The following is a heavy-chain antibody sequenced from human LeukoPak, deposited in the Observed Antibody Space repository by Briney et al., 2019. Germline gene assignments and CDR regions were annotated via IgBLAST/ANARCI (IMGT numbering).Heavy chain of an antibody. D-gene: IGHD4-23*01. V-gene: IGHV3-53*01. CDR2: IYSGGST. CDR3: AREDYGGNRGVGY. Sequence: GGSLRLSCAASGFTVSSNYMSWVRQAPGKGLEWVSVIYSGGSTYYADSVKGRFTISRDNSKNTLYLQMNSLRAEDTAAYYCAREDYGGNRGVGYWGQGTLVTVSS. J-gene: IGHJ4*02. CDR1: GFTVSSNY.